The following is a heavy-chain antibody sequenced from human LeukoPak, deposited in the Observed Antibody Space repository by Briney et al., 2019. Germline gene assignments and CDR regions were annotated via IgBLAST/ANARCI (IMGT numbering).Heavy chain of an antibody. CDR2: INPHSGGT. Sequence: ASVKVSCKASGYRFTGYYIHWVRQAPGQGLEWMGWINPHSGGTKFAQKFQGRVTMTRDASISTAYMEVSRLRSDDAAVYYCVREYYDILTGSLDYWGQGTLVTVSS. J-gene: IGHJ4*02. CDR3: VREYYDILTGSLDY. V-gene: IGHV1-2*02. D-gene: IGHD3-9*01. CDR1: GYRFTGYY.